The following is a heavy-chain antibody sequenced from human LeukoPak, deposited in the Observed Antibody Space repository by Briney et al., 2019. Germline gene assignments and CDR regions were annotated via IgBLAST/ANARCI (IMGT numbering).Heavy chain of an antibody. J-gene: IGHJ4*02. CDR3: TTGGLAHIVVVTATDLDDY. CDR1: GFTFSIYA. D-gene: IGHD2-21*02. V-gene: IGHV3-15*01. CDR2: IKSKTDGGTT. Sequence: MTGGSPRLSCAASGFTFSIYAMSWVRQAPGKGLEWVGRIKSKTDGGTTDYAAPVKGRFTISRDDSKNTLYLQMNSLKTEDTAVYYCTTGGLAHIVVVTATDLDDYWGQGTLVTVSS.